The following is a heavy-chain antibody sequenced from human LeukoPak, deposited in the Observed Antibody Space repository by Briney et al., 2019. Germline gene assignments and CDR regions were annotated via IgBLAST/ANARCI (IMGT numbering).Heavy chain of an antibody. V-gene: IGHV1-69-2*01. J-gene: IGHJ5*02. Sequence: ASVKVSCXVSGYTFTDYYMHWVQQAPGKGLEWMGLVDPEDGETMYAEKFQGRVTITADTSTDTAYMELSSLRSEDTAVYYCAREADTAMYSWFDPWGQGTLVTVSS. CDR1: GYTFTDYY. CDR2: VDPEDGET. CDR3: AREADTAMYSWFDP. D-gene: IGHD5-18*01.